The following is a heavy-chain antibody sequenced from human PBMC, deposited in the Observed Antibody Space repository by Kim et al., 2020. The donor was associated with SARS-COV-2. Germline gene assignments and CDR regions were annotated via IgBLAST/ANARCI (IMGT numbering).Heavy chain of an antibody. CDR2: ISWNSGSI. V-gene: IGHV3-9*01. CDR1: GFTFDDYA. Sequence: GGSLRLSCAASGFTFDDYAMHWVRQAPGKGLEWVSGISWNSGSIGYADSVKGRFTISRDNAKNSLYLQMNSLRAEDTALYYCAKGGSSAYCGGDCYSFDYWGQGTLVTVSS. J-gene: IGHJ4*02. CDR3: AKGGSSAYCGGDCYSFDY. D-gene: IGHD2-21*02.